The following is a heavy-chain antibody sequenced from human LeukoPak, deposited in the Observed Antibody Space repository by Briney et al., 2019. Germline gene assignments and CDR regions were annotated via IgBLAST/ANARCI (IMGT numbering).Heavy chain of an antibody. CDR3: ARHHSNAYSSSVSGWFDP. V-gene: IGHV4-34*01. CDR1: GGSFSGYY. D-gene: IGHD6-6*01. Sequence: TSSETLSLTCAVYGGSFSGYYWSWIRQPPGKGLEWIGEINHSGSTNYNPSLKSRVTISVDTSKNQFSLKLSSVTAADTAVYYCARHHSNAYSSSVSGWFDPWGQGTLVTVSS. J-gene: IGHJ5*02. CDR2: INHSGST.